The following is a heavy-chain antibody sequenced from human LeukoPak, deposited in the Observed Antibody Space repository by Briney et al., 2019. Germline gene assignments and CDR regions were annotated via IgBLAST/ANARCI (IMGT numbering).Heavy chain of an antibody. D-gene: IGHD6-19*01. J-gene: IGHJ4*02. Sequence: PGGSLRLSCAASGFTFRSYGMHWVRQAPSKGLQWVAVIWYDGSNKYYADSVKGRFTISRDNSKNTLSLQMNSLRAEDTAVYYCARELPPVEKYYFDYWGQGTLVTVSS. V-gene: IGHV3-33*01. CDR1: GFTFRSYG. CDR3: ARELPPVEKYYFDY. CDR2: IWYDGSNK.